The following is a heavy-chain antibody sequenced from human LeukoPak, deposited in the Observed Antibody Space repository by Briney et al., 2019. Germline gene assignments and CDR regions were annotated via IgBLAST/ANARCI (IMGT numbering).Heavy chain of an antibody. CDR1: GFTFSSYS. V-gene: IGHV3-21*04. D-gene: IGHD6-13*01. CDR2: ISSSSSYI. CDR3: AKAGSWYDFDY. Sequence: PGGSLRLSCAASGFTFSSYSMNWVRQAPGKGLEWVSSISSSSSYIYYADSVKGRFTISRDNSKNTLYLQTNSLRAEDTAVYYCAKAGSWYDFDYWGQGTLVTVSS. J-gene: IGHJ4*02.